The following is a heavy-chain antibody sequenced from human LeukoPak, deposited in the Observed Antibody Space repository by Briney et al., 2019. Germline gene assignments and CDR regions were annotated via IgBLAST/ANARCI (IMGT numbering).Heavy chain of an antibody. CDR2: IYHSGST. V-gene: IGHV4-59*01. CDR1: GGSISSYY. J-gene: IGHJ3*02. D-gene: IGHD2/OR15-2a*01. Sequence: SETLSLTCTVSGGSISSYYWSWIRQPPGKGLEWIGYIYHSGSTNYNPSLKSRVTISVDTSKNQFSLKLSSVTAADTAIYYCATFLGAFDIWGQGTMVTVSS. CDR3: ATFLGAFDI.